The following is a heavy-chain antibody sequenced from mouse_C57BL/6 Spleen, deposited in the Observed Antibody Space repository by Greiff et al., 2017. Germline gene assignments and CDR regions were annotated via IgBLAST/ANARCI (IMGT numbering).Heavy chain of an antibody. CDR3: ARSHYYGSSLYAMDY. V-gene: IGHV5-15*01. CDR2: ISNLAHSI. J-gene: IGHJ4*01. D-gene: IGHD1-1*01. Sequence: EVKLQQSGGGLVQPGGSLKLSCAASGFTFSDYGMAWVRQAPRKGPEWVAFISNLAHSIYYADNVKGRFTISRENAKNTLYLEMSSLRSEDTALYYCARSHYYGSSLYAMDYWGQGTSVTVSS. CDR1: GFTFSDYG.